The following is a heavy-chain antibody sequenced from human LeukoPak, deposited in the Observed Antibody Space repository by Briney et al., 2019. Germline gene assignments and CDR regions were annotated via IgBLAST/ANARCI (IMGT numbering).Heavy chain of an antibody. V-gene: IGHV3-33*01. CDR2: LWYDGTNK. D-gene: IGHD2-21*01. CDR3: ARANGGGVDY. J-gene: IGHJ4*02. CDR1: EFSFSSYG. Sequence: PGRSLRLSCAASEFSFSSYGMHWVRQAPGKGLQWVASLWYDGTNKYHADSVKGRFTISRDNSQSTLYLQMNSLRAEDTAVYYCARANGGGVDYWGQGTLVTVSS.